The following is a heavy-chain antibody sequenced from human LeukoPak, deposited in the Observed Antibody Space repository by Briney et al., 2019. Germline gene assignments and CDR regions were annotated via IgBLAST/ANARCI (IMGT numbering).Heavy chain of an antibody. V-gene: IGHV1-69*13. CDR3: ASLSGSYYYDSSTLFGMDV. J-gene: IGHJ6*02. D-gene: IGHD3-22*01. CDR1: GGTFSSYA. Sequence: SVKVSCKTSGGTFSSYAVSWVRQAPGQGLEWLGGIIPVFGAANYAQKFQARVTLTADGSTNTAYMDLSGLRSEDTAVYYCASLSGSYYYDSSTLFGMDVWGQGTTVTVSS. CDR2: IIPVFGAA.